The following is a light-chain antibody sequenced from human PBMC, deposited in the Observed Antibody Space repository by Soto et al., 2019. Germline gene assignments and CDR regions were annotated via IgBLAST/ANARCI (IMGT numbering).Light chain of an antibody. Sequence: QSALTQPPSASGSPGQSVTISCTGTSSDIGYYDYVSWYQHHPGKAPKLMIFGVDKRPSGVPHRFSGTRSGNTASLTVSGLQAEDEATYSCSSHAGRNKYVLFGGGTKVTVL. CDR1: SSDIGYYDY. CDR3: SSHAGRNKYVL. J-gene: IGLJ2*01. CDR2: GVD. V-gene: IGLV2-8*01.